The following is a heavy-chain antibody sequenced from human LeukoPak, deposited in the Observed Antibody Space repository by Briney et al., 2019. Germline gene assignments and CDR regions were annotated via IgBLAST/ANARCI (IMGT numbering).Heavy chain of an antibody. J-gene: IGHJ4*02. Sequence: SETLSLTCSGYGVSFNGYYWGRLPQPPGNGLEWSGETYHSGSTNYNPSLKSRVTISVDTSKNQFSLKLSSVTAADTAVYYCARGPGIAAAGTLPYYFDYWGQGTLVTVSS. CDR2: TYHSGST. CDR1: GVSFNGYY. CDR3: ARGPGIAAAGTLPYYFDY. V-gene: IGHV4-34*01. D-gene: IGHD6-13*01.